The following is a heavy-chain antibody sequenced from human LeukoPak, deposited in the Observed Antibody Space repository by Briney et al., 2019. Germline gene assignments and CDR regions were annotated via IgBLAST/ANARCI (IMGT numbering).Heavy chain of an antibody. CDR2: IYSGGST. D-gene: IGHD5-18*01. CDR1: GFTVSSNY. V-gene: IGHV3-66*01. Sequence: GGSLRLFCAASGFTVSSNYMSWVRQAPGKGLEWVSVIYSGGSTYYADSVKGRFTISRDNSKNTLYLQMNSLRAEDTAVYYCARGGGYSYVDYWGQGTLVTVSS. CDR3: ARGGGYSYVDY. J-gene: IGHJ4*02.